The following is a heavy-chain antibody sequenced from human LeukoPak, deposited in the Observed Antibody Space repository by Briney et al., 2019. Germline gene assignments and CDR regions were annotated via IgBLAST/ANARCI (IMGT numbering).Heavy chain of an antibody. CDR2: IYYSGST. Sequence: PSETLSLTCTVSGGSLSSYYWSWIRQPPGKGLEWIGYIYYSGSTNYNPSLKSRVTISVDTSKNQFSLKLSSVTAADTAVYYCARSASWTAMVYYFDYWGQGTLVTVSS. D-gene: IGHD5-18*01. CDR3: ARSASWTAMVYYFDY. CDR1: GGSLSSYY. V-gene: IGHV4-59*01. J-gene: IGHJ4*02.